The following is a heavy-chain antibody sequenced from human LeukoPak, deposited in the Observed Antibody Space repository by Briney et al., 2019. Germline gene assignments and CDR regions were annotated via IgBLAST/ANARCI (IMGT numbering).Heavy chain of an antibody. J-gene: IGHJ4*02. Sequence: ASVKVSCKASGYTFTGYAIHWVRQAPGQGLEWMGWINPEKRDTGYAHKFQGRVTMTSDTSISTAYMELSRLRSDDTAVYYCARDIVVAYDYWGQGTLVTVSS. V-gene: IGHV1-2*02. CDR1: GYTFTGYA. CDR3: ARDIVVAYDY. D-gene: IGHD2-2*01. CDR2: INPEKRDT.